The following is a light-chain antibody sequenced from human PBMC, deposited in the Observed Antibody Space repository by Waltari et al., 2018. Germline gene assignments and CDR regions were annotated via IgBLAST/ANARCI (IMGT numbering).Light chain of an antibody. CDR1: QSISRY. V-gene: IGKV3-20*01. J-gene: IGKJ1*01. Sequence: IMLTQSPGTLSLSPGERATLSCRASQSISRYLAWYQQKPGQAPRLLIYAASTRATGIPDRFSGSGSGIDFSLTISGLEPEDSAAYYCQHHFRLPATFGQGTKVEIK. CDR2: AAS. CDR3: QHHFRLPAT.